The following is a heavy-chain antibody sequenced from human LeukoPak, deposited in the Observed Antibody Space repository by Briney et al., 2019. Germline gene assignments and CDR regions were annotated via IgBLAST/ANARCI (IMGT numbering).Heavy chain of an antibody. CDR1: GYTFTSYD. V-gene: IGHV1-8*03. CDR2: MNPNSANT. CDR3: ARGPITTWFGELLSPLDY. D-gene: IGHD3-10*01. Sequence: GASVKVSCKASGYTFTSYDINWVRQAAGQGLEWMGWMNPNSANTGYAQKFQGRVTITRNTSISTAYMELSSLRPEDTAVYYCARGPITTWFGELLSPLDYWGQGTLVTVSS. J-gene: IGHJ4*02.